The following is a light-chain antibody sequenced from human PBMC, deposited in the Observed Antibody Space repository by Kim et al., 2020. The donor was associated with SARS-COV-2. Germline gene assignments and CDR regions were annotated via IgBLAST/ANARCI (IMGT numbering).Light chain of an antibody. CDR3: SSYAAISNFV. CDR1: TSDVGGYNF. CDR2: DVS. Sequence: QSALTQSPSVSGSPGQSVTISCTGTTSDVGGYNFVSWYQQHPGKAPKLMIYDVSNRPSGVPDRFSGSKSGNTASLTVSGLQAEDEADYYCSSYAAISNFVFGTGTKVTVL. J-gene: IGLJ1*01. V-gene: IGLV2-8*01.